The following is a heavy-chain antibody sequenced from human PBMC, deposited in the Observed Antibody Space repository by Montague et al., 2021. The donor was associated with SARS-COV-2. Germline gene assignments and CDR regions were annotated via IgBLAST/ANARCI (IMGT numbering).Heavy chain of an antibody. CDR1: GGSISSSSYY. D-gene: IGHD3-22*01. CDR2: IYYSGST. CDR3: ARQEYYVDSSGYGRMDWFDP. J-gene: IGHJ5*02. V-gene: IGHV4-39*01. Sequence: SETLSLTCTVSGGSISSSSYYWGWIRQPPGKGLEWIGSIYYSGSTYYNPSLKSRATKSVDTSKNQFSLKLSTVTAADTAVYYCARQEYYVDSSGYGRMDWFDPWGQGTLVTVSS.